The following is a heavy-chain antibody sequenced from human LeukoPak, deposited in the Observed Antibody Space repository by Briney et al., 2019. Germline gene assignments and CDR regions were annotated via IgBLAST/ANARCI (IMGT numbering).Heavy chain of an antibody. Sequence: SETLSLTCAVSGVSVGSGGYSWSWVRQPPGKGLEWIGYIYHSGSSFYNPSLKTRVTIPMDRSKNQISLRLTSVTAADTAVYYCAKDPRSMRYWDQGTLVTVSS. CDR2: IYHSGSS. CDR3: AKDPRSMRY. J-gene: IGHJ4*02. V-gene: IGHV4-30-2*01. CDR1: GVSVGSGGYS.